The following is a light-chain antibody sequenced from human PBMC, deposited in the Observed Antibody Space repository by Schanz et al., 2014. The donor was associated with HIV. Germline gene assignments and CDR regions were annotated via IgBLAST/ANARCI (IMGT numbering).Light chain of an antibody. CDR1: SSNIGSHT. J-gene: IGLJ2*01. Sequence: QSVLTQPPSASGTPGQGVTMSCSGSSSNIGSHTVNWYQQLPGTAPKLLIYSNNQRPSGVPDRFSGSKSGTSASLAISGLQPEDEADYYCAVWDDSLNLLFGGGTKLTVL. CDR2: SNN. V-gene: IGLV1-44*01. CDR3: AVWDDSLNLL.